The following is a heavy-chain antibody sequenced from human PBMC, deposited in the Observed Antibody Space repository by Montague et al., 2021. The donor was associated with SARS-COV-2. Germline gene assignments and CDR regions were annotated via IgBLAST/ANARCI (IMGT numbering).Heavy chain of an antibody. J-gene: IGHJ4*01. V-gene: IGHV4-34*01. Sequence: SETLSLTCGVYGGSFGDDHWSWIRQPPGKGLEWIGDIKQSGSTNYNPSLKSRVTISVDTSRNQFSLKRTSVTAADTAVYFCARGHLSVSMIVVVFTSASCYFDYWGQGALVTVSS. D-gene: IGHD3-22*01. CDR2: IKQSGST. CDR3: ARGHLSVSMIVVVFTSASCYFDY. CDR1: GGSFGDDH.